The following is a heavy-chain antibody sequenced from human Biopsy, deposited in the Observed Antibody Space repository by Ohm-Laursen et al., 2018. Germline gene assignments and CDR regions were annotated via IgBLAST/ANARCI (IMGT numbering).Heavy chain of an antibody. D-gene: IGHD6-6*01. Sequence: LTLTGAASGFSVSSYDMNWVRQAPGKGLEWISYISETSSHIYDADSVRGRFTVARDIAKNSLYLQLNSLRVEDTAVYYCARDSSRRAREGGMDVWGQGTTVTVSS. CDR2: ISETSSHI. V-gene: IGHV3-21*01. CDR1: GFSVSSYD. J-gene: IGHJ6*02. CDR3: ARDSSRRAREGGMDV.